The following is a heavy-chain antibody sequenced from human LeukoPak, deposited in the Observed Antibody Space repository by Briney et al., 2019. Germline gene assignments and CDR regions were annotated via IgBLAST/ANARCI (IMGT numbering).Heavy chain of an antibody. CDR1: GFTFSGFG. J-gene: IGHJ4*02. D-gene: IGHD2-15*01. CDR2: ISTSSSYI. Sequence: GGSLRLSCEASGFTFSGFGMNWVRQAPGRGLEWVSSISTSSSYIYYADAVKGRFTISRVNAKNSLYLQMNSLRAEDTAVYYSARDMQGYCSGGSCTAFDSWGPGTLVTVSS. CDR3: ARDMQGYCSGGSCTAFDS. V-gene: IGHV3-21*01.